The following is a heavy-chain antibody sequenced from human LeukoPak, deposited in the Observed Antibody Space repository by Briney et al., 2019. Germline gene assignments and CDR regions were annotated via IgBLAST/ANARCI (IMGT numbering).Heavy chain of an antibody. D-gene: IGHD5-18*01. CDR3: ARSGYSYGLFDY. Sequence: SVKVSCKASGGTFSSYAISWVRQAPGQGLEWMGGIIPIFGTANYAQKFQGRVTITADDSTSTAYMELSSLRSEDTAVYYCARSGYSYGLFDYWGQGTLVTVSS. CDR1: GGTFSSYA. CDR2: IIPIFGTA. V-gene: IGHV1-69*13. J-gene: IGHJ4*02.